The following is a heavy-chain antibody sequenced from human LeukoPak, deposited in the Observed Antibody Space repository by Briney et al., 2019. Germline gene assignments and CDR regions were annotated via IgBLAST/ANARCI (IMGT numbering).Heavy chain of an antibody. J-gene: IGHJ4*02. D-gene: IGHD2-21*02. CDR2: IWYGGSNK. CDR1: GFTFSSYG. Sequence: GRSLRLSCAASGFTFSSYGMHWVRQAPGKGLEWVAVIWYGGSNKYYADSVKGRFTISRDNSKNTLYLQMNSLRAEDTAVYYCARDFVAYCGGDCYYFDYWGQGTLVTVSS. CDR3: ARDFVAYCGGDCYYFDY. V-gene: IGHV3-33*01.